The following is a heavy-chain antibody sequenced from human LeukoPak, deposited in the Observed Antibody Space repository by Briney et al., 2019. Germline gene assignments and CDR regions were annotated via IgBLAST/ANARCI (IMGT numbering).Heavy chain of an antibody. D-gene: IGHD3/OR15-3a*01. CDR2: INHSGST. V-gene: IGHV4-34*01. J-gene: IGHJ4*02. CDR1: GGSFSGYY. CDR3: ARGAVDSRFDY. Sequence: SETLSLPCAVYGGSFSGYYWSWIRQPPGKGREWIGEINHSGSTNYNPSLKSRVTISVDTSKNQFSLKLSSVPAADTAVYYCARGAVDSRFDYWGQGTLVTVSS.